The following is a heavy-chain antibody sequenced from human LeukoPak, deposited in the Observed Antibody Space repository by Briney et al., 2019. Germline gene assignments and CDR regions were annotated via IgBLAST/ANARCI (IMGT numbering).Heavy chain of an antibody. D-gene: IGHD6-19*01. CDR1: GYIFTSYY. CDR3: ATRNNRISDHSSGWPGGDY. Sequence: ASVTVSCKAFGYIFTSYYMHWVRQAPGQGLEWVGTINPSGGSATYAQKFQGRVTMTEDTSTDTAYMELSSLRSEDTAVYYCATRNNRISDHSSGWPGGDYWGQGTLVTVSS. V-gene: IGHV1-46*01. CDR2: INPSGGSA. J-gene: IGHJ4*02.